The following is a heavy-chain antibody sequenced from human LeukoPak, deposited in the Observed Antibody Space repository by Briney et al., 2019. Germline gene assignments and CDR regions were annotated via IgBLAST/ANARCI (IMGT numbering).Heavy chain of an antibody. CDR3: ASDSAGATTFFDY. Sequence: ASVKVSCKASGYTFTSYYMHWVRQAPGQGLEWIGIINPSGGSTSYAQKFQGRVTMTRDTSTSTVYMELSSLRSEDTTVYYCASDSAGATTFFDYWGQGTLVTVSS. D-gene: IGHD1-26*01. J-gene: IGHJ4*02. V-gene: IGHV1-46*03. CDR1: GYTFTSYY. CDR2: INPSGGST.